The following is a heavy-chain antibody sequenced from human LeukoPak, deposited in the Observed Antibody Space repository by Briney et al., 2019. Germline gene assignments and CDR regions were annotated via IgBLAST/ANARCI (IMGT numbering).Heavy chain of an antibody. Sequence: GESPETFNIAAGYNFTTYWIDWVRQMPGKGLEWMGIIYPGDSDTRYSPSFRGQVTISADKSISTAYLQWTSLKASDTAMYYCAMPSESKYYAGIGYWGQGTLVTVSS. V-gene: IGHV5-51*01. J-gene: IGHJ4*02. CDR1: GYNFTTYW. D-gene: IGHD3-3*01. CDR3: AMPSESKYYAGIGY. CDR2: IYPGDSDT.